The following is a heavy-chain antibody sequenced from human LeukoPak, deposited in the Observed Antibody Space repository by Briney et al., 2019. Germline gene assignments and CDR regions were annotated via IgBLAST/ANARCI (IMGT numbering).Heavy chain of an antibody. D-gene: IGHD6-19*01. V-gene: IGHV3-30*04. CDR1: GFTFSSYA. CDR2: ISYDGSNK. J-gene: IGHJ4*02. CDR3: ARDLVAVAGRGGASDY. Sequence: PGGSLRLSCAASGFTFSSYAMHWVRQAPGKGLEWVAVISYDGSNKYYADSVKGRFTISRDNSKNTLYLKMNSLRAEDTAVYYCARDLVAVAGRGGASDYWGQGTLVTVSS.